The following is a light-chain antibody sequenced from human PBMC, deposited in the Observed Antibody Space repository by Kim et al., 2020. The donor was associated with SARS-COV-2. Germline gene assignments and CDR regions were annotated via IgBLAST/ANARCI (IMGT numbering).Light chain of an antibody. CDR3: CSYTGSSTLV. CDR1: SSDVGGYNY. V-gene: IGLV2-14*03. J-gene: IGLJ3*02. CDR2: DVS. Sequence: GQSITISCTGTSSDVGGYNYVSWYQQHPGKAPKLMIYDVSNRPSGVPNRFSGSKSGNTASLTISGLQAEDEADYYCCSYTGSSTLVFGAGTKLNVL.